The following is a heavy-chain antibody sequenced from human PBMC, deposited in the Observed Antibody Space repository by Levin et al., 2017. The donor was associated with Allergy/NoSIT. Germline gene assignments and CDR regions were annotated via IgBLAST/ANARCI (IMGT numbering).Heavy chain of an antibody. Sequence: SQTLSLTCTVSGGSISGHHWSWLRQPPGKALEWIGNIHYSGTTKYNPSLKSRVTISVDTSKNQFSLKLSSVTAADTAVYYCGRDRSIKNQDGDFWYYGMDVWGQGTTVSVSS. V-gene: IGHV4-59*11. CDR3: GRDRSIKNQDGDFWYYGMDV. J-gene: IGHJ6*02. CDR2: IHYSGTT. CDR1: GGSISGHH. D-gene: IGHD2-21*01.